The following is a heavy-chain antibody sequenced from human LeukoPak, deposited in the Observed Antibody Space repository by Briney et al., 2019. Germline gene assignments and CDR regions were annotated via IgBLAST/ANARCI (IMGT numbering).Heavy chain of an antibody. CDR1: GFTFRSYA. CDR3: AKALYDVSYYYYMDV. V-gene: IGHV3-23*01. J-gene: IGHJ6*03. Sequence: PGGSLRLSCAASGFTFRSYAMSWVRQAPGKGLEWVSAISGSGGSTYYADSVKGRFTISRDNSKNTLYLQMNSLRAEDTAVYYCAKALYDVSYYYYMDVWGKGTTVTVSS. D-gene: IGHD3-16*01. CDR2: ISGSGGST.